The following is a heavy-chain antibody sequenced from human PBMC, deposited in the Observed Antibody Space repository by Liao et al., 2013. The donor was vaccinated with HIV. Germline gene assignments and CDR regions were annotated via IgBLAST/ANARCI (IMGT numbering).Heavy chain of an antibody. J-gene: IGHJ6*03. CDR1: GGSISSDDYY. Sequence: QVQLQESGPGLMRPSQTLSLTCTVSGGSISSDDYYWSWIRQSPGKGLEWIGYIFYRGSTYYTPSLKSRLSLSVDKSKNQFSLNLDSVTVADTAVYYCARGRLGSCSSTSCQNYMDVWGKGTTVTVSS. CDR2: IFYRGST. V-gene: IGHV4-30-4*08. CDR3: ARGRLGSCSSTSCQNYMDV. D-gene: IGHD2-2*01.